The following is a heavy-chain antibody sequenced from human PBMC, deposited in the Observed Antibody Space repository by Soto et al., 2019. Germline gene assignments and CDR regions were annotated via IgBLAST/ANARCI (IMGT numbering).Heavy chain of an antibody. Sequence: ASVKVSCKASGGTFSSYAISWVRQAPGQGLEWMGGIIPIFGTANYTQKFQGRVTITADESTSTAYMELSSLRSEDTAVYYCARGDYYDSSGSPGAFNIWGQGTMVTVSS. CDR1: GGTFSSYA. D-gene: IGHD3-22*01. J-gene: IGHJ3*02. CDR3: ARGDYYDSSGSPGAFNI. V-gene: IGHV1-69*13. CDR2: IIPIFGTA.